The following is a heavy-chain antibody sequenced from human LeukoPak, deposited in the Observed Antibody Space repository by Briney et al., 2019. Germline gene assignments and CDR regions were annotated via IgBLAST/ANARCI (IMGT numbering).Heavy chain of an antibody. V-gene: IGHV3-48*02. D-gene: IGHD6-19*01. Sequence: GGSLRLSCAASGFTFSSYSMNWVRQAPGKGLEWVSYISSSSSTIYYADSVKGRFTISRDNAKNSLYLQMNSLRDEDTAVYYCARGSRGWYWGYYGMDVWGQGTTVTVSS. CDR3: ARGSRGWYWGYYGMDV. CDR2: ISSSSSTI. J-gene: IGHJ6*02. CDR1: GFTFSSYS.